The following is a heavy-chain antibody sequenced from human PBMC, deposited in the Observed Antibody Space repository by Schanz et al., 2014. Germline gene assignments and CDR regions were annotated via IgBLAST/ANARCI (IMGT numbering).Heavy chain of an antibody. CDR1: GFSFSGFG. CDR2: ISFDGRNK. CDR3: AKYHFGHYDSSGCSDCYYYGMDV. Sequence: QVQLVESGGGVVQPGRSLRLSCAGSGFSFSGFGMHWVRQAPGKGLEWVAVISFDGRNKYFADTVKGRFTISRVNSKNTMFMQVNSLRAEDTAVDYCAKYHFGHYDSSGCSDCYYYGMDVWGQGTTVTVSS. D-gene: IGHD3-22*01. V-gene: IGHV3-30*18. J-gene: IGHJ6*02.